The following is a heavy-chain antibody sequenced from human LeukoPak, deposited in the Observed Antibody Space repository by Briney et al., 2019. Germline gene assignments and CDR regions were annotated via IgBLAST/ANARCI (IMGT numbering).Heavy chain of an antibody. D-gene: IGHD6-13*01. Sequence: IPSETLSLTCTVSGYSISSGYYWGWIRQPPGKGLEWIGSIYHSGSTYYNPSLKSRVTISVDTSKNQFSLKLSSVTAADTAVYYCARRETEDSSSWYNGDYFYYCYMDVWGKGTTVTVSS. CDR1: GYSISSGYY. J-gene: IGHJ6*03. CDR2: IYHSGST. CDR3: ARRETEDSSSWYNGDYFYYCYMDV. V-gene: IGHV4-38-2*02.